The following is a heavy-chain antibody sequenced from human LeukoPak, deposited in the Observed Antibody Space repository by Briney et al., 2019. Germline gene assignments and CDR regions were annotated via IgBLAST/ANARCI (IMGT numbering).Heavy chain of an antibody. CDR3: ARDDMVRGVEGSGYNWFDP. Sequence: SVKVSCKSSGGTFSSYAISWVRQAPGQGLEWMGGIIPIFGTANYAQKFQGRVTITADESTSTAYMELSSLRSEDTAVYYCARDDMVRGVEGSGYNWFDPWGQGTLVTVSS. CDR1: GGTFSSYA. D-gene: IGHD3-10*01. J-gene: IGHJ5*02. CDR2: IIPIFGTA. V-gene: IGHV1-69*13.